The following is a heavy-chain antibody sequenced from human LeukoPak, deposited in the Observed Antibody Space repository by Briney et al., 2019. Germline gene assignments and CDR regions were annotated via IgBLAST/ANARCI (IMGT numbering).Heavy chain of an antibody. D-gene: IGHD3-10*01. V-gene: IGHV1-3*01. J-gene: IGHJ5*02. CDR3: ARGRGLIGTSRFDP. CDR1: GNTFSNSG. Sequence: ASVKVSCKTSGNTFSNSGLHWVRLAPGQSLEWMGWINAGDGNRKYSQKFQDRLTITRDTSASTVYMELNSLKSEDTAMYFCARGRGLIGTSRFDPWGQGTLVIVSS. CDR2: INAGDGNR.